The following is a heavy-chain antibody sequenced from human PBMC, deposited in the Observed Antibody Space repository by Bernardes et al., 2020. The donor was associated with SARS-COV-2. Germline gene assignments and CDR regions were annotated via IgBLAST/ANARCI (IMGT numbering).Heavy chain of an antibody. Sequence: GGSLRLSCAASGFTFSSYAMSWVRQPPGKGLEWVSAISSSGGTTYYADSVRGRSTISRDNYKNTLFLHMNSLRVEDTAVYYCAKFLAGSSPHRTGATTFLDAWGQGTLVTVSS. V-gene: IGHV3-23*01. J-gene: IGHJ5*02. CDR3: AKFLAGSSPHRTGATTFLDA. CDR1: GFTFSSYA. CDR2: ISSSGGTT. D-gene: IGHD1-26*01.